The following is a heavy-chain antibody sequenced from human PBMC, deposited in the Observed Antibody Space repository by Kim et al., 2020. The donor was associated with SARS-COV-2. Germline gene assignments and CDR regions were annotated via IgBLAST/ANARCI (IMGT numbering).Heavy chain of an antibody. D-gene: IGHD6-13*01. Sequence: GESLKISCKGSGYSFTSYWIGWVRQMPGKGLEWMGIIYPGDSDTRYSPSFQGQVTISADKSISTAYLQWSSLKASDTAMYYCARLFRIAAAGSLPPYGMDVWGQGTTVTVSS. CDR2: IYPGDSDT. J-gene: IGHJ6*02. CDR1: GYSFTSYW. CDR3: ARLFRIAAAGSLPPYGMDV. V-gene: IGHV5-51*01.